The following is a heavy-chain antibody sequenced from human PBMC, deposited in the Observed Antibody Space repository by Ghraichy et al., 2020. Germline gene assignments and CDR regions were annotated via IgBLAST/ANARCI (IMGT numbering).Heavy chain of an antibody. V-gene: IGHV3-23*01. CDR1: GFTFSSYA. CDR2: ISGSGGST. CDR3: AKTPSRQWLVILTLYSGMDV. J-gene: IGHJ6*02. Sequence: GESLNISCAASGFTFSSYAMSWVRQAPGKGLEWVSAISGSGGSTYYADSVKVRITISRDNSKNTLYLQMESLRTEDMAVYYWAKTPSRQWLVILTLYSGMDVWGQGTSVTVSS. D-gene: IGHD6-19*01.